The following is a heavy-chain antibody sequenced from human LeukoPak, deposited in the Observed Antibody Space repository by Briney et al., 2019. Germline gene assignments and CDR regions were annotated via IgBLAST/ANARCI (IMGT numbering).Heavy chain of an antibody. V-gene: IGHV1-46*01. CDR2: INPSGGST. CDR1: GNTFTSYY. CDR3: ATAMVRGGNWFDP. J-gene: IGHJ5*02. Sequence: ASVKVSCKASGNTFTSYYMHWVRQAPGQGLEWMGIINPSGGSTSYAQKFQGRVTMTRDTSTSTVYMELSSLRSEDTAVYYCATAMVRGGNWFDPWGQGTLVTVSS. D-gene: IGHD3-10*01.